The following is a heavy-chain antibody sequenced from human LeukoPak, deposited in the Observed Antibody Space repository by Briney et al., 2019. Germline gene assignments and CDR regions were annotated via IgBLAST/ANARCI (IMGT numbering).Heavy chain of an antibody. CDR2: IYYTGST. CDR1: GGSIRSGDYY. D-gene: IGHD3-22*01. V-gene: IGHV4-30-4*08. Sequence: SQTLSLTCTVSGGSIRSGDYYWSWIRQPPGEGLEWIGYIYYTGSTNYNPSLKSRVTISVDMSKNQFSLKLSSVTAADTAVYYCARGFYDSSGYIIQRPDYFDYWGQGTLVTVSS. CDR3: ARGFYDSSGYIIQRPDYFDY. J-gene: IGHJ4*02.